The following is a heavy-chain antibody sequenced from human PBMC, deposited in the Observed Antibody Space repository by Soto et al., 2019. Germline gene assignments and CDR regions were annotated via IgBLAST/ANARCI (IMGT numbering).Heavy chain of an antibody. CDR1: GGTFSSYA. J-gene: IGHJ4*02. CDR3: ASLDKKLTKGYYFDY. CDR2: IIPIFGTA. Sequence: QVQLVQSGAEVKKPGSSVKVSCKASGGTFSSYAINWVRQAPGQGLEWMGGIIPIFGTANYAQKFQGRVTITAHESTSTAYMELSSLRSEDTAVYYCASLDKKLTKGYYFDYWGQGTLVTVSS. V-gene: IGHV1-69*01. D-gene: IGHD1-26*01.